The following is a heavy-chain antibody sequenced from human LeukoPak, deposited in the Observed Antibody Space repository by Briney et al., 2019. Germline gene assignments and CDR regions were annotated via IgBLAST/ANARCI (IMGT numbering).Heavy chain of an antibody. V-gene: IGHV3-7*01. CDR2: INQDGGQK. D-gene: IGHD4-17*01. CDR1: GFTFGSYW. CDR3: ATNTRAYAVLLAY. Sequence: PGGSLRLSCAASGFTFGSYWMSWVRQAPGKGLEWVANINQDGGQKYYLDSVKGRFTISRDNADNSLYLQMDGLRAEDTAVYYCATNTRAYAVLLAYWGQGTLVTVSS. J-gene: IGHJ4*02.